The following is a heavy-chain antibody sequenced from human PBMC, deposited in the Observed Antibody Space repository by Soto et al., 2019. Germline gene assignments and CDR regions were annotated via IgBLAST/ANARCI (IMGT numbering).Heavy chain of an antibody. Sequence: GGSLRLSCAASGFTFSSYAMSWVRQAPGKGLEWVSAISGSGGVTYNADSVKGRFTLSRDKSKNTLYLQMNSLRADDTAIYYCAISTGTTFSAAFDIWGQGTRVTVSS. CDR1: GFTFSSYA. D-gene: IGHD1-1*01. CDR2: ISGSGGVT. V-gene: IGHV3-23*01. CDR3: AISTGTTFSAAFDI. J-gene: IGHJ3*02.